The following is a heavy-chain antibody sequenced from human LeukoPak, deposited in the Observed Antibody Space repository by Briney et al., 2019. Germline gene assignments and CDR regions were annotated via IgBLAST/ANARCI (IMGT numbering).Heavy chain of an antibody. CDR1: GGSFSGYY. CDR3: ARAGPWLLDY. D-gene: IGHD5-18*01. Sequence: SETLSLTCAVYGGSFSGYYWSWIRQPPGKGLEWIGEINHSGSTNYNPSLKSRVTISVDTSKNQFSLKLSSVTAADTAVYYCARAGPWLLDYWGQGTLVIVSS. CDR2: INHSGST. V-gene: IGHV4-34*01. J-gene: IGHJ4*02.